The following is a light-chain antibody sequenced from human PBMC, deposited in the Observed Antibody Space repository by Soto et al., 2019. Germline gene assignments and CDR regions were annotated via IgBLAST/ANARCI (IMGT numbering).Light chain of an antibody. CDR2: AAS. CDR3: QDYGTSWT. CDR1: QSVSSNK. J-gene: IGKJ1*01. Sequence: IVLTQSPTTLPVSPGDRATLPCRASQSVSSNKLAWYQQKPGQAPRLLIYAASSRATGIPDRFSGSGSGTDFTLTINRLQPEYFAVYYCQDYGTSWTFGQGTKVDIK. V-gene: IGKV3-20*01.